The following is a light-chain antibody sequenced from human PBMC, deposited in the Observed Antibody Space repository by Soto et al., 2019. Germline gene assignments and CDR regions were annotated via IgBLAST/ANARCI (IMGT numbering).Light chain of an antibody. CDR3: QQYNNWPPWT. Sequence: EIEMTQSPATLSVSPGERATLSCRASQSVSSNLAWYQQTPGQAPGLLIYGASTRATGIPARFSGSGSGTEFTLTISSLQSEDFAVYYCQQYNNWPPWTFGQGTKVDIK. CDR1: QSVSSN. J-gene: IGKJ1*01. V-gene: IGKV3-15*01. CDR2: GAS.